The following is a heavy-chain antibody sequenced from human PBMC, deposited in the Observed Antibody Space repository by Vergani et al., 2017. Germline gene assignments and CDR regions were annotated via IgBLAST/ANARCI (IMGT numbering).Heavy chain of an antibody. Sequence: QVQLQESGPGLVKPSETLSLTCTVSGGSISSHYWSWIRQPPGKGLEWIGYIYYSGSTNYNPSLKSRVTISVDTSKNQFSLKLSSVTAADTAVYYCARATVVTRFDPWGQGTLVTVSS. CDR1: GGSISSHY. CDR3: ARATVVTRFDP. J-gene: IGHJ5*02. CDR2: IYYSGST. V-gene: IGHV4-59*08. D-gene: IGHD4-23*01.